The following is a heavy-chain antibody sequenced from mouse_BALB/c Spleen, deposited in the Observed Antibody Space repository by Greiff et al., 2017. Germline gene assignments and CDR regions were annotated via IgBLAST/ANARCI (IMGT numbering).Heavy chain of an antibody. CDR1: GYTFTNYW. Sequence: QVQLQQSGAELVRPGPSVKISCKASGYTFTNYWLGWVKQRPGHGLEWIGDIYPGGGYTNYNEKFKGKATLTADKSSSTAYMQLSSLTSDDSAVYFCARRDYDAWFAYWGQGTLVTVSA. CDR3: ARRDYDAWFAY. CDR2: IYPGGGYT. V-gene: IGHV1-63*01. J-gene: IGHJ3*01. D-gene: IGHD2-4*01.